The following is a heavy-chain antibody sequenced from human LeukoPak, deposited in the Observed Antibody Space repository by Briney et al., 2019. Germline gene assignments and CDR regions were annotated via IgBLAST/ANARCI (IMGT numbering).Heavy chain of an antibody. CDR3: ARGPLYYYDSSGCYFDY. V-gene: IGHV4-30-2*02. CDR1: GGSISSGGYS. CDR2: IYHSGST. J-gene: IGHJ4*02. Sequence: SETLSLTCAVSGGSISSGGYSWSWIRQPPGKGLEWIGYIYHSGSTNYNPSLKSRVTISVDTSKNQFSLKLSSVTAADTAVYYCARGPLYYYDSSGCYFDYWGQGTLVTVSS. D-gene: IGHD3-22*01.